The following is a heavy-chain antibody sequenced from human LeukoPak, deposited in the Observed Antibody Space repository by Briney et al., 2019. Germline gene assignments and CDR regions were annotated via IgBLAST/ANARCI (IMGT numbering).Heavy chain of an antibody. D-gene: IGHD2-15*01. CDR1: GFTFSSYS. CDR2: ISSSSYI. Sequence: GGSLRLSCAASGFTFSSYSMNWVRQAPGKGLEWVSSISSSSYIYYADSVKGRFTISRDNAKNSLYLQMNSLRAEDTAVYYCAREGYCSGGSCQRHAFDIWGQGTMVTVSS. J-gene: IGHJ3*02. V-gene: IGHV3-21*01. CDR3: AREGYCSGGSCQRHAFDI.